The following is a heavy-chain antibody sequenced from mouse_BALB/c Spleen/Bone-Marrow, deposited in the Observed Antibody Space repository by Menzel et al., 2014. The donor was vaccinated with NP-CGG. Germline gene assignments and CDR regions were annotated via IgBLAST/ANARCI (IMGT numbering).Heavy chain of an antibody. CDR1: GFTFTDYY. D-gene: IGHD1-1*01. V-gene: IGHV7-3*02. Sequence: EVKLVEPGGGLVQPGGSLRLSCATSGFTFTDYYMNWVRQPPGKALEWLGFIRNKANGYTTEYSASVKGRFTISRDNSQSILYLQMNTLRAEDSATYYCARDRGGLLFDYWGQGTTLTVSS. CDR2: IRNKANGYTT. CDR3: ARDRGGLLFDY. J-gene: IGHJ2*01.